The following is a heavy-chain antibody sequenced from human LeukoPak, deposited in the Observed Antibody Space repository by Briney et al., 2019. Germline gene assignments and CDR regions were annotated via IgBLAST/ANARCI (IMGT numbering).Heavy chain of an antibody. V-gene: IGHV4-59*01. Sequence: PSETLSLTCTVSGGSISSYYWSWIRQPPGKGLEWIGYIYYSGSTNYNPSLKSRVTILVDTSKNQFSLKLSSVTAADTAVYYCARAPIVVVPAAHLYYYYGMDVWGQGTTVTVSS. CDR2: IYYSGST. CDR1: GGSISSYY. CDR3: ARAPIVVVPAAHLYYYYGMDV. D-gene: IGHD2-2*01. J-gene: IGHJ6*02.